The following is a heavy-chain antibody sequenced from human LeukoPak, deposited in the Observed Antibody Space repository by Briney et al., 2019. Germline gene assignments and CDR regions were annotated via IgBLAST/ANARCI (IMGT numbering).Heavy chain of an antibody. CDR2: IIPILGIA. D-gene: IGHD3-9*01. Sequence: GASVKVSCKASGGTFSSYAISWVRQAPGQGLEWMGRIIPILGIANYAQKFQVRVTITADKSTSTAYMELSRLRSEDTAVYYCARDSLDILAGYYAFDIWGQGTMVTVSS. V-gene: IGHV1-69*04. J-gene: IGHJ3*02. CDR1: GGTFSSYA. CDR3: ARDSLDILAGYYAFDI.